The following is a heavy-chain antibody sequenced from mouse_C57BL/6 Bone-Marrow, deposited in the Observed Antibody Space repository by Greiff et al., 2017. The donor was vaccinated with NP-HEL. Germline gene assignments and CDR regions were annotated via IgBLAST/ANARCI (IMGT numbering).Heavy chain of an antibody. CDR1: GFTFSSYG. D-gene: IGHD1-2*01. V-gene: IGHV5-6*01. CDR3: ARQLRPDY. CDR2: ISSGGSYT. J-gene: IGHJ2*01. Sequence: EVNVVESGGDLVKPGGSLKLSCAASGFTFSSYGMSWVRQTPDKRLEWVATISSGGSYTYYPDSVKGRFTISRDNAKNTLYLQMSSLKSEDTAMYYCARQLRPDYWGQGTTLTVSS.